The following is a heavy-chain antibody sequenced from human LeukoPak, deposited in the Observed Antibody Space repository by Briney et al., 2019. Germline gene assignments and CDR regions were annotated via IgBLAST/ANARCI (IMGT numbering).Heavy chain of an antibody. CDR2: ISWDGGST. CDR1: GFTFDDYA. CDR3: AKESYYDSSEGYYFDY. Sequence: PGGSLRLSXAASGFTFDDYAMHWVRQAPGKGLEWVSLISWDGGSTYYADSVKGRFTISRDNSKNSLYLQMNSLRAEDTALYYCAKESYYDSSEGYYFDYWGQGTLVTVSS. J-gene: IGHJ4*02. V-gene: IGHV3-43D*04. D-gene: IGHD3-22*01.